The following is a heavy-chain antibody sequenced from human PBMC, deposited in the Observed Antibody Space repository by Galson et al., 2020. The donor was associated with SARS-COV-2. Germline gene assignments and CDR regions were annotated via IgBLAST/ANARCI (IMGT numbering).Heavy chain of an antibody. V-gene: IGHV1-2*04. CDR2: INPNSGGT. D-gene: IGHD6-25*01. J-gene: IGHJ2*01. Sequence: GESLKISCKASGYTFTGYYMHWVRQAPGQGLEWMGWINPNSGGTNYAQKFQGWVTMTRDTSISTAYMEPSRLRSDDTAVYYCARSRGLDWYFDLWGRGTLVTVSS. CDR1: GYTFTGYY. CDR3: ARSRGLDWYFDL.